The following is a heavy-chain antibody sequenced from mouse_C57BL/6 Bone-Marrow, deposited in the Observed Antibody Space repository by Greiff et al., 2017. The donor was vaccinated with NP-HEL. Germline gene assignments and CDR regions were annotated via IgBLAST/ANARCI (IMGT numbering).Heavy chain of an antibody. D-gene: IGHD2-12*01. J-gene: IGHJ4*01. Sequence: VQLQQSGAELVKPGASVKMSCKASGYTFTSYWITWVKQRPGQGLEWIGDIYPGSGSTNYNEKFKSKATLTVDTSSSTAYMQLSSLTSEDSAVYYGARRAYYSSLYTMDYWGQGTSVTVSS. CDR3: ARRAYYSSLYTMDY. CDR1: GYTFTSYW. CDR2: IYPGSGST. V-gene: IGHV1-55*01.